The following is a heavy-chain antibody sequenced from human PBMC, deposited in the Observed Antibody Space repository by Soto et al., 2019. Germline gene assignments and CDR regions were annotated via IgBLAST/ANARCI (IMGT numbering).Heavy chain of an antibody. J-gene: IGHJ6*03. CDR3: ASLYCSSTSCYYYYYYYMAV. V-gene: IGHV4-39*01. CDR1: GGSISSSSYY. Sequence: PSETLSLTCTVSGGSISSSSYYWGWIRQPPGKGLEWIGSIYYSGSTYYNPSLKSRVTISVDTSKNQFSLKLSSVTAADTAVYYCASLYCSSTSCYYYYYYYMAVWGKGTTVTVSS. CDR2: IYYSGST. D-gene: IGHD2-2*01.